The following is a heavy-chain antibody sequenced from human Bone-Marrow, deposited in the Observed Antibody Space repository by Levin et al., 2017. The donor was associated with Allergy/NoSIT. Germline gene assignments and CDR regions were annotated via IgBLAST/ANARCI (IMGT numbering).Heavy chain of an antibody. V-gene: IGHV4-34*01. J-gene: IGHJ4*02. CDR1: GGSFSGYY. CDR3: ARANRLRGNHDLDY. D-gene: IGHD1-14*01. Sequence: SQTLSLTCAVYGGSFSGYYWSWIRQPPGKGLEWIGEINHSGSTNYNPSLKSRVTISVDTSKNQFSLKLSSVTAADTAVYYCARANRLRGNHDLDYWGQGTLVTVSS. CDR2: INHSGST.